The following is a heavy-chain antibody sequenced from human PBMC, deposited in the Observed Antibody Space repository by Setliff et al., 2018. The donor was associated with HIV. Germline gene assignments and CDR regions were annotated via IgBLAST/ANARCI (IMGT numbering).Heavy chain of an antibody. CDR1: GGSISSGSYY. D-gene: IGHD3-10*01. CDR3: ATYADRESNRFDP. V-gene: IGHV4-39*01. J-gene: IGHJ5*02. Sequence: PSETLSLTCTVSGGSISSGSYYWGWIRQPPGKGLEWIGSMHNSGSTYYNPSLKSRVTISVDTSKNQFSLKLSSVTAADTAVYYCATYADRESNRFDPWGQGILVTVSS. CDR2: MHNSGST.